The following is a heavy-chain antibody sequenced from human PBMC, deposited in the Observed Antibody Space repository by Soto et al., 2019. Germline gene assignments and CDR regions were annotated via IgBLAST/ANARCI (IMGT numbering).Heavy chain of an antibody. D-gene: IGHD1-1*01. J-gene: IGHJ4*02. CDR1: GFTFTKYA. CDR2: ISASADIT. Sequence: GGSLRLSCVASGFTFTKYALSWVRQTPGEGLECVSSISASADITSYADSVKGRFTISRDNSKDTVYSQMSSLRVEDTAIYYFAKDLTTTGTTFDYWGRGTPVTGPS. CDR3: AKDLTTTGTTFDY. V-gene: IGHV3-23*01.